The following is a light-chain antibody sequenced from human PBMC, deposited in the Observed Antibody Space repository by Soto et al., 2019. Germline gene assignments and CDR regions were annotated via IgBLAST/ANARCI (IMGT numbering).Light chain of an antibody. CDR1: QSVSSY. CDR3: QQRSNRPPWT. J-gene: IGKJ1*01. Sequence: EIVLTHSPATLSLSPGERATLSWRASQSVSSYLAWYQQKPGQAPRLLIYDISNRASGIAVRFSGSGSGTDFTLTISSLEPEDFAVYYCQQRSNRPPWTFGQGTKVDIK. CDR2: DIS. V-gene: IGKV3-11*01.